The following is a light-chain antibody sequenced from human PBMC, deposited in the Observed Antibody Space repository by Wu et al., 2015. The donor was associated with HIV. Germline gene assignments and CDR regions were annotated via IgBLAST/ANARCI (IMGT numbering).Light chain of an antibody. Sequence: EIVLTQSPGTLSLSPGERATLSCRASQSVSSTYLAWYQQKPGQAPRLLIYGVSSRATGIPDRFSGSGSGTDLTLTISRLEPEDFAVYYCQRYGSSPYTFGQGTKLEIK. CDR1: QSVSSTY. CDR3: QRYGSSPYT. CDR2: GVS. J-gene: IGKJ2*01. V-gene: IGKV3-20*01.